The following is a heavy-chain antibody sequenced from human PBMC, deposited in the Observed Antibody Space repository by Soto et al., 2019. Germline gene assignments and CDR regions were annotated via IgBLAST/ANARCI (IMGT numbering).Heavy chain of an antibody. V-gene: IGHV4-39*01. CDR3: ASQQLVHYYYGMDV. D-gene: IGHD6-13*01. CDR1: GGSISSSSYY. J-gene: IGHJ6*02. CDR2: IYYSGST. Sequence: SETLSLTCTVSGGSISSSSYYWGWIRQPPGKGLEWIGSIYYSGSTYYNPSLKSLVTISVDTSKNQFSLKLSSVTAADTAVYYCASQQLVHYYYGMDVWGQGTTVTVSS.